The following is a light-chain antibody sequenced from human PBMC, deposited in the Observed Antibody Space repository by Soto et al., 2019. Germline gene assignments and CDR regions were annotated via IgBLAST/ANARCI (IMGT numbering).Light chain of an antibody. CDR1: SGSIASNY. CDR2: EDN. Sequence: NFMLTQPHSVSESPGKTVTVSCTRSSGSIASNYVQWYQQRPGSAPTPVIYEDNERPSGVPDRFSGSKSGTSASLAISGLRSEDEADYYCSTWDASLSGRVFGGGTKLTVL. J-gene: IGLJ3*02. CDR3: STWDASLSGRV. V-gene: IGLV6-57*04.